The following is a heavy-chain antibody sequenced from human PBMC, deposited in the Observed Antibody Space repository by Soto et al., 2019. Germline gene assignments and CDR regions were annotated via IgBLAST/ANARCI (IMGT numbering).Heavy chain of an antibody. CDR2: ISGRGDNT. D-gene: IGHD2-2*01. J-gene: IGHJ6*04. CDR1: GITFSIYA. Sequence: EVQLLQSGGGLVQPGGSLRLSCSASGITFSIYAMSWVRQAPGKGLEWVSAISGRGDNTYYADSVEGRFTISRDNSKKTLYLQMNSLRAEDTDIYWVVPSTILCMHGWGEGTTVTVFS. CDR3: VPSTILCMHG. V-gene: IGHV3-23*01.